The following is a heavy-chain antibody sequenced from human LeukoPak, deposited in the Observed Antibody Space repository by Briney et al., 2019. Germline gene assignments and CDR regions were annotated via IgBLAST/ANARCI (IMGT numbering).Heavy chain of an antibody. CDR2: IASDGSST. D-gene: IGHD2-2*02. CDR3: ANGCSSTSCYTPRH. J-gene: IGHJ4*02. Sequence: GGSLRLSCAASGFTFSSYWMNWVRQAPGKGLVWVSRIASDGSSTTYADSVKGRFSISRDNAKNTLYLQMNSLRAEDTAVYYCANGCSSTSCYTPRHWGQGTLVTVSS. CDR1: GFTFSSYW. V-gene: IGHV3-74*01.